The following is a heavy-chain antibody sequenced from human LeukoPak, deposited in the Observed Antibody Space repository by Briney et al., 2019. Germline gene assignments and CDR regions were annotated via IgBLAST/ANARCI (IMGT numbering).Heavy chain of an antibody. J-gene: IGHJ4*02. V-gene: IGHV4-59*01. CDR3: ARDPHRGWYGFDF. D-gene: IGHD6-19*01. CDR1: GDSISDYY. Sequence: SETLSLTCTVSGDSISDYYWSWIRQPPGKGLEWIGYINYRGNTNYNPSLKSRVTFSVDTSKNQFSLKVTSVTAADTAVYYCARDPHRGWYGFDFWGQGTLVTVSS. CDR2: INYRGNT.